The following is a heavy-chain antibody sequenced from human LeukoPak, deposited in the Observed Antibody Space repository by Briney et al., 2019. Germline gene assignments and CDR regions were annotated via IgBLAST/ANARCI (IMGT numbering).Heavy chain of an antibody. CDR3: ARSAYYDYVWGTTWNY. D-gene: IGHD3-16*01. J-gene: IGHJ4*02. Sequence: GSLRLSCAASGIIVSNNYMSWIRQPPGKGLEWIGYIYYSGSTNYNPSLKSRVTISVDTSKNQFSLKLSSVTAADTAVYYCARSAYYDYVWGTTWNYWGQGTLVTVSS. CDR1: GIIVSNNY. CDR2: IYYSGST. V-gene: IGHV4-59*08.